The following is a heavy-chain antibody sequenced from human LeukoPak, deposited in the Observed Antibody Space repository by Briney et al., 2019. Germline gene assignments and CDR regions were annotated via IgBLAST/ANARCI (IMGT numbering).Heavy chain of an antibody. CDR2: INHSRST. Sequence: SETLSLTSAVYAGSFNGYYWSWLRQPPGNGLKWSGEINHSRSTNYNPSLKSRVNISVDTSKNQFSLKLSCVNAAEKAVSYCARARGHFWSGYYTKSLWWSDPWGEGTLVTVSS. J-gene: IGHJ5*02. CDR1: AGSFNGYY. V-gene: IGHV4-34*01. D-gene: IGHD3-3*02. CDR3: ARARGHFWSGYYTKSLWWSDP.